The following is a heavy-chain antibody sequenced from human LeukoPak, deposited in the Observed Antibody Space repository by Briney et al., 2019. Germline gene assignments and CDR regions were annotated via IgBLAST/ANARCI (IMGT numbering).Heavy chain of an antibody. J-gene: IGHJ4*02. CDR1: GFSFISYG. CDR2: ISDDGRSK. Sequence: GGSLRLSCAASGFSFISYGMHWVRQAPGKGLEWVGVISDDGRSKDYADFVKGRFTISRDNCKDTLYLQMNSLRAEDTAVYYCAKRPSDYGDYVSYFDYWGQGTLVTVSS. D-gene: IGHD4-17*01. V-gene: IGHV3-30*18. CDR3: AKRPSDYGDYVSYFDY.